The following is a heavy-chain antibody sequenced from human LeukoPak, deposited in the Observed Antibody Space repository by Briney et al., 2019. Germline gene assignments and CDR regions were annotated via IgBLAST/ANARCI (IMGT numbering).Heavy chain of an antibody. CDR3: ARDMYSDGSGSYYYYYYYYGMDV. D-gene: IGHD3-10*01. CDR2: ISGSGGST. CDR1: GFTFSSYA. J-gene: IGHJ6*02. V-gene: IGHV3-23*01. Sequence: GGSLRLSCAASGFTFSSYAINWVRQAPGKGLEWVSGISGSGGSTYYADPVKGRFTISRDNSKNTLYLQMNSLRAEDTAVYYCARDMYSDGSGSYYYYYYYYGMDVWGQGTTVTVSS.